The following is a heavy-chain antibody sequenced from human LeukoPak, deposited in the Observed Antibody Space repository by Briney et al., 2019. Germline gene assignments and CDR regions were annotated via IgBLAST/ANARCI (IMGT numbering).Heavy chain of an antibody. Sequence: SETLSLTCTVSGGSISTSNYYWGWIRQPPGKGLEWIGNIFYSGSTYYSPSLRSRVTISLDTSRNQFSLKLSSVTAADTAVYYCARHKDYYYYYMDVWGKGTTVTVSS. CDR3: ARHKDYYYYYMDV. J-gene: IGHJ6*03. CDR1: GGSISTSNYY. CDR2: IFYSGST. V-gene: IGHV4-39*01.